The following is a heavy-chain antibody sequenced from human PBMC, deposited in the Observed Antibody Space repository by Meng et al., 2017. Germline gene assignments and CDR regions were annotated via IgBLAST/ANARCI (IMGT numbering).Heavy chain of an antibody. CDR3: ARDPDYYGSGGWD. CDR2: INHSGST. CDR1: CRSFSGYY. Sequence: QLQRRQRGSGLCTPSESLSRTCAGECRSFSGYYWGWIRQPPGKGLEWIGGINHSGSTNYNPSLKSRVTISVDTSKNQFSLKLSSVTAADTAVYYCARDPDYYGSGGWDWGQGTLVTVSS. D-gene: IGHD3-10*01. J-gene: IGHJ4*02. V-gene: IGHV4-34*01.